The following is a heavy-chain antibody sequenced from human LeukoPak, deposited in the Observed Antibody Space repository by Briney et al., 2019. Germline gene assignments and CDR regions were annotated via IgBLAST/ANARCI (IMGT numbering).Heavy chain of an antibody. J-gene: IGHJ4*02. CDR1: GFTFSSYG. CDR2: IWYDGNNK. D-gene: IGHD2-2*01. Sequence: GGSLRLSRAASGFTFSSYGMHWVHQAPGKGLEWVAIIWYDGNNKYHADSVRGRFTISRDNSKNTLYLQMNSLRAEDTAVYYCAKDTKRYCTSTRCSITDHWGQGTLVTVSS. CDR3: AKDTKRYCTSTRCSITDH. V-gene: IGHV3-33*06.